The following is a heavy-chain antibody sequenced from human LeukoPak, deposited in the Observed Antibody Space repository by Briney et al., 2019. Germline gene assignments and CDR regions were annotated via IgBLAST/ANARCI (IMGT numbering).Heavy chain of an antibody. Sequence: ASVKVSCKASGYTLTNYDINWVRQATGQGLEWMGWMNPNSGRTGYTQKFQGRVSMTRDTSISTAYMELNSLRSEDTAVYYCVRVQSGSYARYGMDVWGQGTTVTVSS. J-gene: IGHJ6*02. CDR1: GYTLTNYD. D-gene: IGHD1-26*01. V-gene: IGHV1-8*01. CDR2: MNPNSGRT. CDR3: VRVQSGSYARYGMDV.